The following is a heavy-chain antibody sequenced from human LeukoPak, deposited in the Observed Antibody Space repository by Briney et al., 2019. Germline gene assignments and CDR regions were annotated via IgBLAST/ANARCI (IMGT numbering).Heavy chain of an antibody. J-gene: IGHJ4*02. V-gene: IGHV3-7*01. CDR1: GFTFKNAW. Sequence: GGSLRLSCAASGFTFKNAWMSWVRQAPGKGLEWVANIKQDGSEKYYVDSVKGRFTISRDNAKNSLYLQMNSLRAEDTAVYYCARDHDILTGNGEMDYWGQGTLVTVSS. CDR3: ARDHDILTGNGEMDY. D-gene: IGHD3-9*01. CDR2: IKQDGSEK.